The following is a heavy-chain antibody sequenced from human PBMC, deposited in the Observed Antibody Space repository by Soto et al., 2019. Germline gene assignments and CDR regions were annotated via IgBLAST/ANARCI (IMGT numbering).Heavy chain of an antibody. Sequence: QVQLQESGPGLVKPSETLSLTCTVSGGSISSYYCSWIRQPPGKGLEWIGYIYYSGSTNYNPSLKSRVTISVDTSKNQFSLKLSSVTAADTAVYYCARLGGIRDGSRSYYRRADAFDIWGQGSMVTVSS. V-gene: IGHV4-59*08. J-gene: IGHJ3*02. D-gene: IGHD3-10*01. CDR3: ARLGGIRDGSRSYYRRADAFDI. CDR1: GGSISSYY. CDR2: IYYSGST.